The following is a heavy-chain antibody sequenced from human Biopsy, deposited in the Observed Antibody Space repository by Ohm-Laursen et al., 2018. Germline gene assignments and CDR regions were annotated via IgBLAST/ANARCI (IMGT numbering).Heavy chain of an antibody. CDR2: IWYDGTNE. CDR1: GFTFNNHA. CDR3: ARGLSSGWYGYFDV. V-gene: IGHV3-33*01. D-gene: IGHD6-19*01. J-gene: IGHJ2*01. Sequence: SLRLSCAASGFTFNNHAMNWVRQAPGKGLEWVAVIWYDGTNEDYADSVKGRFTISRDNSKNTLYLQINTLTLEDTAFYYCARGLSSGWYGYFDVWGRGTLVTVSS.